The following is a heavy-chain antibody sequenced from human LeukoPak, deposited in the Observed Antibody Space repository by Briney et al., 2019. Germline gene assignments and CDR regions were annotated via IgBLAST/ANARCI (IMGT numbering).Heavy chain of an antibody. J-gene: IGHJ5*02. V-gene: IGHV3-9*01. CDR3: AKEASYCTNGVCYSRIFDT. Sequence: GRSLRLSCAASGFTFDDYAMHWVRQAPGKGLEWVSGISWNSGSIGYADSVKGRFTMSRDNSKNTLYLQKNSLRAEDTAVYYCAKEASYCTNGVCYSRIFDTWGQGTLVTVSS. CDR2: ISWNSGSI. CDR1: GFTFDDYA. D-gene: IGHD2-8*01.